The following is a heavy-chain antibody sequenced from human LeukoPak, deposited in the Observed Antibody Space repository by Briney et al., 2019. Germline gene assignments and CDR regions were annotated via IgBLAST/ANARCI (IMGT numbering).Heavy chain of an antibody. CDR2: XXXDGSKK. Sequence: LSCAASGXTFSXXXXXWVXXXXXXXXXXVXXXXXDGSKKYYADSVKGRFTISRDNSKKTVYLQMKRRRGEETGVYYCAGEEDLRELRXXXEFFQYWGXXXXXXXXS. CDR3: AGEEDLRELRXXXEFFQY. D-gene: IGHD3-10*01. V-gene: IGHV3-33*01. CDR1: GXTFSXXX. J-gene: IGHJ1*01.